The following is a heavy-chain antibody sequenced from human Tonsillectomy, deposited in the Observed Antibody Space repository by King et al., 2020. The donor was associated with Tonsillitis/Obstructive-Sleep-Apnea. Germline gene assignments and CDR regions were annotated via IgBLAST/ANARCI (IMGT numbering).Heavy chain of an antibody. D-gene: IGHD6-19*01. CDR2: ISSSGSTI. V-gene: IGHV3-48*03. Sequence: VQLVESGGGLVQPGGSLRLSCAASGFSLSNYEMNWVRQAPGKGLDWGSYISSSGSTIYYADSVKGRFTIFRDNAKNSLSLQMNSLRAEDTAVYYCATFPPVGSRWYSVYFYYWGPGTLVTVSS. J-gene: IGHJ4*02. CDR3: ATFPPVGSRWYSVYFYY. CDR1: GFSLSNYE.